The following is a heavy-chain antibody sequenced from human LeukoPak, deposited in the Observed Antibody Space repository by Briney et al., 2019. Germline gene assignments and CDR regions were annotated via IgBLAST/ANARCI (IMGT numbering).Heavy chain of an antibody. D-gene: IGHD6-13*01. CDR2: INQDGSEK. CDR3: ARRWVSGSNFDY. J-gene: IGHJ4*02. V-gene: IGHV3-7*01. CDR1: RFSFSNYW. Sequence: GGSLRLSRAASRFSFSNYWMCWVRQAPGKGLEWVANINQDGSEKYYVDSVKGRFTISRDNAKNSLYLQMNSLRAEDTAVYYCARRWVSGSNFDYWGQGTLVTVSS.